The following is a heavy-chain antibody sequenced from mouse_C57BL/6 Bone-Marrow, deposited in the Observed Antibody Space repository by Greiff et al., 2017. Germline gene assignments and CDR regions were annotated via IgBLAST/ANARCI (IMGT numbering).Heavy chain of an antibody. CDR1: GYTFTSYW. J-gene: IGHJ4*01. CDR2: IDPSDSET. CDR3: ARDYCNGPYAMDY. V-gene: IGHV1-52*01. D-gene: IGHD1-1*01. Sequence: QVQLQQPGAELVRPGSSVKLSCKASGYTFTSYWMHWVKQMPIEGLEWIGNIDPSDSETHYNQKFKDKATLTVDKSYSTAYMQLSSLTAEDSAVYYCARDYCNGPYAMDYWGQGTSVTVSS.